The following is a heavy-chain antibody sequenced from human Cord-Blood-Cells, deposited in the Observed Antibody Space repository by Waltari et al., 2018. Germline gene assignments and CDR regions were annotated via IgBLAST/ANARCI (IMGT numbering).Heavy chain of an antibody. CDR1: GFTVSSNY. J-gene: IGHJ3*02. Sequence: EVQLVESGGGLVQPGGSLRLSCAASGFTVSSNYMSWVRQAPGKGLEWVSVIYSSGSTYYADSVKGRFTISRDNSKNTLYLQMNSLRAEDTAVYYCARDGIAAAGKAPGAFDIWGQGTMVTVSS. V-gene: IGHV3-66*01. CDR2: IYSSGST. CDR3: ARDGIAAAGKAPGAFDI. D-gene: IGHD6-13*01.